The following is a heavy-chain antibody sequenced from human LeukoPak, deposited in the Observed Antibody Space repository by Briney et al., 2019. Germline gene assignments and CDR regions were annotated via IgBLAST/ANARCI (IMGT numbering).Heavy chain of an antibody. D-gene: IGHD3-10*01. CDR2: ISSSGSTI. J-gene: IGHJ6*02. CDR3: AGSSYGSGSYYYYYGMDV. CDR1: GFTFSDYY. Sequence: PGGSLRLSCAASGFTFSDYYMSWLRQAPGKGLEWVSYISSSGSTIYYADSVKGRFTISRDNAKNSLYLQMNSLRAEDTAVYYCAGSSYGSGSYYYYYGMDVWGQGTTVTVSS. V-gene: IGHV3-11*01.